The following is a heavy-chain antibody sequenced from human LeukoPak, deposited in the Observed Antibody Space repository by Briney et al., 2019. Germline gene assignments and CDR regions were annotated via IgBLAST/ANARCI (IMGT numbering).Heavy chain of an antibody. CDR3: ATLLSAASPPNGDY. J-gene: IGHJ4*02. V-gene: IGHV1-24*01. Sequence: ASVKASCKVSGYTLTELSMHWVRQAPGKGLEWMGDFDPEDGETIYAQKFQGRVTMTEDTSTDTAYMELSSLRSEDTAVYYCATLLSAASPPNGDYWGQGTLVTVSS. D-gene: IGHD2-15*01. CDR1: GYTLTELS. CDR2: FDPEDGET.